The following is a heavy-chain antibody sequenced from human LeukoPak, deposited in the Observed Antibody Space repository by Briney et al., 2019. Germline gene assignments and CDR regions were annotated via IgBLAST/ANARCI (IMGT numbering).Heavy chain of an antibody. D-gene: IGHD1-26*01. J-gene: IGHJ4*02. CDR2: INPNSGDT. Sequence: SXXAXGYKFXXHYIXXVRQAPGQGLEWMGIINPNSGDTVFAQKLQGRVTMTRDTSTSTVYMELSSLRSDDTAIYYCARDRSGSSPFDYWGQGTLVTISS. V-gene: IGHV1-46*01. CDR3: ARDRSGSSPFDY. CDR1: GYKFXXHY.